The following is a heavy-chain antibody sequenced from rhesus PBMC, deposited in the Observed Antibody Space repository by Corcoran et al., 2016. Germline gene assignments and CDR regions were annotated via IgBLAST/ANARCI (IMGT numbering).Heavy chain of an antibody. Sequence: QVQLQESGPGLVKPSETLSLTCAVSGVSITTNSCPWIRQSPGKGLEWIGYISGTSGSTSYNPSLKNRVTISKDPSENQFSLRLNSATAADTAVYYCSRDAVSLDVWGRGLLVTVSS. CDR1: GVSITTNS. CDR3: SRDAVSLDV. D-gene: IGHD5-24*01. CDR2: ISGTSGST. V-gene: IGHV4-147*01. J-gene: IGHJ5-2*02.